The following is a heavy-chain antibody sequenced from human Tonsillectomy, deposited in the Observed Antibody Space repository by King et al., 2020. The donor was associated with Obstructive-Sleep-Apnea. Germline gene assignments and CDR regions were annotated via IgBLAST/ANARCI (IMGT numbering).Heavy chain of an antibody. V-gene: IGHV3-15*01. CDR2: IKSKTDGGTT. CDR1: RFTFIDAW. D-gene: IGHD6-19*01. Sequence: VQLVESGGGLVKPGGSLRLSCAASRFTFIDAWMSWVRQAPGKGLEWVGRIKSKTDGGTTDYAAPVKGRFTISRDDSKNTLYLQMNSLKTEDTAVYYCTTSRSGWYSWFDPSGQGTLVTVSS. J-gene: IGHJ5*02. CDR3: TTSRSGWYSWFDP.